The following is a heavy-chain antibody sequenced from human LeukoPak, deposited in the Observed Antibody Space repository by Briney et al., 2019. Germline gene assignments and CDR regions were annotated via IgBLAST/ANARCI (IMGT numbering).Heavy chain of an antibody. CDR2: IYTSGST. D-gene: IGHD3-3*01. CDR1: GGSISSYY. CDR3: ARSYYDFWSGYSNWFDP. J-gene: IGHJ5*02. V-gene: IGHV4-4*07. Sequence: PSETLSLTCTVSGGSISSYYWSWLRQPAGKGLEWIGRIYTSGSTNYNPSLKSRVTISVDKSKNQFSLKLSSVTAADTAVYYCARSYYDFWSGYSNWFDPWGQGTLVTVSS.